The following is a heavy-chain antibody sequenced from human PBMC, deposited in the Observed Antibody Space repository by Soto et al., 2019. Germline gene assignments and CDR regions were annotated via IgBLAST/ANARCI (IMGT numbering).Heavy chain of an antibody. CDR3: ASAYCSSTSCYSVYYYYGMDV. Sequence: QVQLVQSGAEVKKPGSSVKVSCKASGGTFSSYAISWVRQAPGQGLEWMGGIIPIFGTANYAQKFQGRVTITADKSTSTAYMELSRLIYEDTDVYYCASAYCSSTSCYSVYYYYGMDVWGQGTTVTVSS. J-gene: IGHJ6*02. CDR2: IIPIFGTA. CDR1: GGTFSSYA. V-gene: IGHV1-69*06. D-gene: IGHD2-2*01.